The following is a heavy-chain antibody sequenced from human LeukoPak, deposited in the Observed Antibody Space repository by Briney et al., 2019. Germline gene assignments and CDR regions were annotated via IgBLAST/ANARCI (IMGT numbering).Heavy chain of an antibody. J-gene: IGHJ4*02. Sequence: GGSLRLSCAASGSTFSSYAMSWVRQAPGKGLEWVSAISGSGDNTYYADSVKDRFTISRDKSKNTLYLQMNSLGAEDTAVYYCAKNRGNYSYFDYWGQGTLVTVSS. CDR1: GSTFSSYA. CDR2: ISGSGDNT. CDR3: AKNRGNYSYFDY. V-gene: IGHV3-23*01. D-gene: IGHD4-11*01.